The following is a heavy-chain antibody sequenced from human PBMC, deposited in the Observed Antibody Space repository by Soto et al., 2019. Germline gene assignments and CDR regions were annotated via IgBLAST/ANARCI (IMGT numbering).Heavy chain of an antibody. Sequence: SETLSLTCDVSGGSFGDNYWTWIRHFPGKGLEWIGEIYHSGSTNYNPSLKGRVSISVDKSKNQFSLELNSVTAADTAVYYCARDGYYDSDAHRNFDYWGQGTLVTVSS. D-gene: IGHD3-22*01. CDR2: IYHSGST. J-gene: IGHJ4*02. V-gene: IGHV4-34*01. CDR1: GGSFGDNY. CDR3: ARDGYYDSDAHRNFDY.